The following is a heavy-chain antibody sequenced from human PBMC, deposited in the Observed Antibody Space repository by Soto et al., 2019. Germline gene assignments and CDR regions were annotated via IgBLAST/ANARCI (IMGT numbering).Heavy chain of an antibody. J-gene: IGHJ4*02. Sequence: EVQLLESGGGLVQPGGSLRLSCAASGFTFSNYAMSWVRQAPGKGLEWVSAISGSGGSTYYADSVRGRFTISRDNSKHTLYLQMNSMRAEDTAVYYCASNVQGKAATCGSFWGQGTLVTVSS. V-gene: IGHV3-23*01. CDR1: GFTFSNYA. D-gene: IGHD6-13*01. CDR3: ASNVQGKAATCGSF. CDR2: ISGSGGST.